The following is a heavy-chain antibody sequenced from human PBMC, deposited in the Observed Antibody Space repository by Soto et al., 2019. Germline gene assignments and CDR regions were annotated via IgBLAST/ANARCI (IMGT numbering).Heavy chain of an antibody. CDR2: GST. CDR3: ARDRYGGTSDY. D-gene: IGHD2-15*01. V-gene: IGHV4-59*01. J-gene: IGHJ4*02. Sequence: GSTNYNPSLKSRVTISVDTSKNQFSMKLSSVTAADTAVYYCARDRYGGTSDYWGQGTLVTVAS.